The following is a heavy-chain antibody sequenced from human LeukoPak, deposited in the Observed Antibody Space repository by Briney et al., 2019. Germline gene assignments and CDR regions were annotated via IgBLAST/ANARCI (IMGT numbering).Heavy chain of an antibody. D-gene: IGHD1-1*01. CDR3: ARSPVQLEIDY. V-gene: IGHV3-7*01. CDR1: GFTFSSYW. CDR2: IKQDGSAK. Sequence: GGSLRLSCAASGFTFSSYWMSWVRQAPGKGLEWVANIKQDGSAKYYVDSVKGRFTISRDNSKNTLYLQMNSLRAEDTAVYYCARSPVQLEIDYWGQGTLVTVSS. J-gene: IGHJ4*02.